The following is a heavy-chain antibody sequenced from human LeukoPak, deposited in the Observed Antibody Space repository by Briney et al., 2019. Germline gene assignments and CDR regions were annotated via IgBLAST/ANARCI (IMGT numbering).Heavy chain of an antibody. CDR1: GGSISSYY. CDR2: IYISGST. Sequence: KSSETLSLTCTVSGGSISSYYWSWIRQPAGKGLEWIGGIYISGSTNYNPSLKSRVTMSVDTSKNQFSLKLSSVTAADTAVYYCARGDPGPSGSYRPWGQGTLVTVSS. J-gene: IGHJ5*02. D-gene: IGHD1-26*01. CDR3: ARGDPGPSGSYRP. V-gene: IGHV4-4*07.